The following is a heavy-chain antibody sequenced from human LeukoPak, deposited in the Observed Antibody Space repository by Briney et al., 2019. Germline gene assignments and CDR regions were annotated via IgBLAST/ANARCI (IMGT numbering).Heavy chain of an antibody. J-gene: IGHJ4*02. V-gene: IGHV3-33*01. Sequence: GGSLRLSCAASRFTFSSYGMHWVRQAPGKGLEWVAVIWYDGSNKYYADSVKGRFTISRDNSKNTLYLQMNSLRAEDTAVYYCARVMFDYSSGWYGVDYWGQGTLVTVSS. CDR1: RFTFSSYG. D-gene: IGHD6-13*01. CDR2: IWYDGSNK. CDR3: ARVMFDYSSGWYGVDY.